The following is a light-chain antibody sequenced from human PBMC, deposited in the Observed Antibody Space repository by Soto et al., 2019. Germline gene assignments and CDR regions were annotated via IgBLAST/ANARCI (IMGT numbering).Light chain of an antibody. V-gene: IGKV1-33*01. CDR3: QQYKSYPYT. J-gene: IGKJ2*01. Sequence: DIQMTQSASSLSASVGDRVTITCQASQDISTYLNWFQQKPGKAPKLLIFHGSDLQSGVPSRFRGSGSETEYTLTIHSLQAEDFATYYCQQYKSYPYTFGQGTKLEIK. CDR1: QDISTY. CDR2: HGS.